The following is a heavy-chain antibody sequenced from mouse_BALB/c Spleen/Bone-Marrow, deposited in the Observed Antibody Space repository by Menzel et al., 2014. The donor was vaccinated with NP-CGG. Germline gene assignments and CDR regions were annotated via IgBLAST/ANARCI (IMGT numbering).Heavy chain of an antibody. CDR2: ISSGGHYT. V-gene: IGHV5-6-4*01. Sequence: EVQLQQSGGGLVKPGGPLKLSCAASGFTFSSYSMSWVRQTPEKRLEWVATISSGGHYTYYPDSVKGRFTISRDNAKNTLYLQMSSLKSEDTAMYYCSKDGGYDYSYYFDYWGQGTTLTVSS. CDR3: SKDGGYDYSYYFDY. J-gene: IGHJ2*01. CDR1: GFTFSSYS. D-gene: IGHD2-4*01.